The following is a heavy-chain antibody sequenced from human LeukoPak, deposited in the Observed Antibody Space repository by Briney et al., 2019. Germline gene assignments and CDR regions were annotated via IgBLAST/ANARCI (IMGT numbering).Heavy chain of an antibody. J-gene: IGHJ4*02. V-gene: IGHV1-3*01. D-gene: IGHD6-13*01. Sequence: GASVKVSCKASGYTFTSYAMHWVRQAPGQRREWMGWINAGNGNTKYSQKFQGRVTITRDTSASTAYMELSSLRSEDTAVYYCAREVVSYSSSWPDADYWGQGTLVTVSS. CDR1: GYTFTSYA. CDR3: AREVVSYSSSWPDADY. CDR2: INAGNGNT.